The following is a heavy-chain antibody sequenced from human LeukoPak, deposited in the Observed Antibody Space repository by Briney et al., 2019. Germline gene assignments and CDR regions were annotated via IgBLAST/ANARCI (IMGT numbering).Heavy chain of an antibody. D-gene: IGHD3-3*01. V-gene: IGHV3-30*03. CDR2: ISNDGSRK. J-gene: IGHJ4*02. CDR1: GFTFSRHG. Sequence: PGGSLRLSCAPSGFTFSRHGMHWVRQAPGKGLEWVAIISNDGSRKYYAHSVEGRFTISRDNSKNTLYLQMGSLRAEDTAVYYCARDRAWNYFGYWGQGTLVTVSS. CDR3: ARDRAWNYFGY.